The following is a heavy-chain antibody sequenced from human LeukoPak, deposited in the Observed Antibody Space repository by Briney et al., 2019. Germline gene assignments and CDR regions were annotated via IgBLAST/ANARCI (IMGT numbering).Heavy chain of an antibody. D-gene: IGHD3-22*01. CDR1: GGPISTNY. Sequence: SQTLSLTCTVSGGPISTNYWSWIRQPPGKGLEWVGPIYYSGDTNYNPSLQSRVTISVDTSKNQFSLKLTSVTAADTAVYFCARGSSSGSYYLDYWGQGALVTVSS. J-gene: IGHJ4*02. CDR3: ARGSSSGSYYLDY. V-gene: IGHV4-59*01. CDR2: IYYSGDT.